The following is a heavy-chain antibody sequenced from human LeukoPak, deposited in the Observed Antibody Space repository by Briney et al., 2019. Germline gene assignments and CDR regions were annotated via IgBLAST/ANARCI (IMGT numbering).Heavy chain of an antibody. CDR2: ISAYNGNT. CDR3: ARDVRGFRLTTVHLPHAFDI. J-gene: IGHJ3*02. CDR1: GYTFTSYG. V-gene: IGHV1-18*01. D-gene: IGHD4-17*01. Sequence: GASVKVSCKASGYTFTSYGISWVRQAPGQGLEWTGWISAYNGNTNYAQKLQGRVTMTTDTSTSTAYMELRSLRSDDTAVYYCARDVRGFRLTTVHLPHAFDIWGQGTMVTVSS.